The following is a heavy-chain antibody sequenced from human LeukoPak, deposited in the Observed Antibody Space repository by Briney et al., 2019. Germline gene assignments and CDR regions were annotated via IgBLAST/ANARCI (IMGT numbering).Heavy chain of an antibody. CDR2: ISAYNGNT. J-gene: IGHJ4*02. Sequence: GASVKVSCKASGYTFTSYGISWVRQAPGQGLEWMGWISAYNGNTNYAQKLQGRVTTTTDTSTSTAYMELRSLRSDDTAVYYCARDQGTAMVTTLDYWGQGTLVTVSS. V-gene: IGHV1-18*01. D-gene: IGHD5-18*01. CDR3: ARDQGTAMVTTLDY. CDR1: GYTFTSYG.